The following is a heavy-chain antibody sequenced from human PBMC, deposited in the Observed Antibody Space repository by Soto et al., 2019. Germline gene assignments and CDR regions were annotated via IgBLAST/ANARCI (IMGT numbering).Heavy chain of an antibody. CDR1: GFSLSTSRVG. D-gene: IGHD1-26*01. J-gene: IGHJ4*02. CDR3: AHAYGGRSLY. CDR2: IYWDDAK. V-gene: IGHV2-5*02. Sequence: QITLKESGPTLVKPTQTLTLTCTFSGFSLSTSRVGVGWIRQPPGKALEGLAVIYWDDAKTYRPSLKSRLTITKDTSKYPVALTMTNMDPVDTATYYCAHAYGGRSLYWGQGTLVTVSS.